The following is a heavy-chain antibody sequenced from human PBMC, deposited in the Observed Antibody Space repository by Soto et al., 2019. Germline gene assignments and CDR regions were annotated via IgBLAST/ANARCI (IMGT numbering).Heavy chain of an antibody. CDR3: AGGSRTRGYSYDS. CDR1: GYTFTSYG. Sequence: QVQLVQPGGEVKKPGASVKVSCKTSGYTFTSYGISWVRQAPGQGLEWMGWISGYNGNTDYARRVQGRVTMTTDTSPSTAFMELRSLRVDDTAVYYCAGGSRTRGYSYDSWGQGTLVTVSS. J-gene: IGHJ4*02. CDR2: ISGYNGNT. D-gene: IGHD5-18*01. V-gene: IGHV1-18*01.